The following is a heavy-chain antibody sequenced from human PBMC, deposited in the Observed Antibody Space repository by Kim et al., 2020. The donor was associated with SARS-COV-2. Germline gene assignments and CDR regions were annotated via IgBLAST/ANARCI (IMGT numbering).Heavy chain of an antibody. CDR1: GYSFTSYW. D-gene: IGHD6-13*01. CDR3: ARHEAGYSSSWYLPKGYYGMDV. CDR2: IDPSDSYT. Sequence: GESLKISCKGSGYSFTSYWISWVRQMPGKGLEWMGRIDPSDSYTNYSPSFQGHVTISADKSISTAYLQWSSLKASDTAMYYCARHEAGYSSSWYLPKGYYGMDVWGQGTTVTVSS. V-gene: IGHV5-10-1*01. J-gene: IGHJ6*02.